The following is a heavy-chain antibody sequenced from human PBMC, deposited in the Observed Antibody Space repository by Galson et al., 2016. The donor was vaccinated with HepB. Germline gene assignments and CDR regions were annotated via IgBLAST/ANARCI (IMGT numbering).Heavy chain of an antibody. Sequence: SLRLSCATSGLSFSVRGMHWVRQAPGKGLEWVAVISYDGSNKYYADSVRGRFPISRDNSKNTLFLQMNSLRAEDTAVYYCARDGNADSPWGPGTLVTVSS. CDR1: GLSFSVRG. CDR3: ARDGNADSP. V-gene: IGHV3-30*03. CDR2: ISYDGSNK. D-gene: IGHD4-23*01. J-gene: IGHJ5*02.